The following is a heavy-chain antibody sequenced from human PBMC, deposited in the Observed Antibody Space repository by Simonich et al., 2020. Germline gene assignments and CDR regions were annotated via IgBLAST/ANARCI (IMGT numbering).Heavy chain of an antibody. V-gene: IGHV4-34*01. CDR3: ARGKGWKNAFDI. CDR1: GGSFGGYY. D-gene: IGHD1-1*01. CDR2: NNHNGST. J-gene: IGHJ3*02. Sequence: QVQLQQWGAGLLKPSETLSLPSAYCGGSFGGYYWSGIHQPPGKGMELIGENNHNGSTNHNTSLKSRVTISVDTSNNQFSLKLSSVTAADTAVYYCARGKGWKNAFDIWGQGTMVTVSS.